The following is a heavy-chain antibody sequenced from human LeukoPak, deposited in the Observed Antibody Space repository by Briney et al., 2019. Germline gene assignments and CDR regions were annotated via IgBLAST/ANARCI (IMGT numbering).Heavy chain of an antibody. CDR3: AKAGYCGGHCYSDSLFPFDY. V-gene: IGHV3-23*01. CDR2: ISGSGGNT. J-gene: IGHJ4*02. D-gene: IGHD2-21*02. Sequence: GGSLRLSCAASGFTFSSYGMSWVRQTPGEGLEWVSVISGSGGNTYYADSVKGRFTIYRDNPKNTLYLQMNSLRAEDTAVYYCAKAGYCGGHCYSDSLFPFDYWGQGTLVTVSS. CDR1: GFTFSSYG.